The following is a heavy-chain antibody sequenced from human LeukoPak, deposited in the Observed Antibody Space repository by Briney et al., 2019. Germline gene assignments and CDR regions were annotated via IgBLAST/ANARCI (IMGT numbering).Heavy chain of an antibody. CDR1: GYTFTGYY. V-gene: IGHV1-2*02. CDR3: ARDYFDSSGYIDY. D-gene: IGHD3-22*01. J-gene: IGHJ4*02. Sequence: ASVKVSYKASGYTFTGYYMHWVRQAPGQGLEWMGWINPNSGGTNYAQKFQGRVTMTRDTSISTAYMELSRLRSDDTAVYYCARDYFDSSGYIDYWGQGTLVTVSS. CDR2: INPNSGGT.